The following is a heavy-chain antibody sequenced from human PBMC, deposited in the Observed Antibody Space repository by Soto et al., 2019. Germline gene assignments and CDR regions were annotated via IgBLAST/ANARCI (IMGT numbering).Heavy chain of an antibody. CDR1: GGSFSGYY. CDR2: INHSGST. Sequence: SETLSLTCAVYGGSFSGYYWSWIRQPPGKGLEWIGEINHSGSTNYNPSLKSRVTISVDTSKNQFSLKLSSVTAADTAVYYCARGTGGFTKAYYYYGMDVWGQGTTVTVSS. CDR3: ARGTGGFTKAYYYYGMDV. J-gene: IGHJ6*02. V-gene: IGHV4-34*01. D-gene: IGHD3-16*01.